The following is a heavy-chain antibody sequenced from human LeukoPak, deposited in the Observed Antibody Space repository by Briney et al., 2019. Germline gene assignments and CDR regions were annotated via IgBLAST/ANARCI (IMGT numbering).Heavy chain of an antibody. V-gene: IGHV3-23*01. D-gene: IGHD3-3*01. J-gene: IGHJ5*02. CDR1: GFTFYNYA. CDR3: AKSSLLEWLSRQSWFDP. Sequence: PGGSLRLSCAASGFTFYNYAMSWVRQAPGKGPEWVSSISSSGGSTYYADSVKGRFTISRDNSKNTLYLQMNSLRAGDTAVFYCAKSSLLEWLSRQSWFDPWGQGTLVTVSS. CDR2: ISSSGGST.